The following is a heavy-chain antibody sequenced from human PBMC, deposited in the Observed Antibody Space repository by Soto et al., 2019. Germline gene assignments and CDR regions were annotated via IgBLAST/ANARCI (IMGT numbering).Heavy chain of an antibody. Sequence: GGSLRLSCAASGFTFSSYAMHWVRQAPGKGLEWVAVISYDGSNKYYADSVKGRFTISRDNSKNTLYLQMNSLRAEDTAVYYCARDRNYYGSGSYYYYYYYGMDVWGQGTTVTVSS. CDR1: GFTFSSYA. V-gene: IGHV3-30-3*01. D-gene: IGHD3-10*01. J-gene: IGHJ6*02. CDR3: ARDRNYYGSGSYYYYYYYGMDV. CDR2: ISYDGSNK.